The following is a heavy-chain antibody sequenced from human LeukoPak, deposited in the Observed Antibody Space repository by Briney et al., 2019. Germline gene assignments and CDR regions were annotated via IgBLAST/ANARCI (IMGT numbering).Heavy chain of an antibody. Sequence: GGSLRLSCAVSGFTFSIYDVHWVRQAPDKGLEWVAVIWSDGSSQYYADSVKGRFFISRDNSKNTLYLQMNSLRAEDTAVYYCVTGMYCSSTSCLYYYYYGMDVWGQGTTVTVSS. D-gene: IGHD2-2*01. V-gene: IGHV3-30*02. CDR2: IWSDGSSQ. J-gene: IGHJ6*02. CDR3: VTGMYCSSTSCLYYYYYGMDV. CDR1: GFTFSIYD.